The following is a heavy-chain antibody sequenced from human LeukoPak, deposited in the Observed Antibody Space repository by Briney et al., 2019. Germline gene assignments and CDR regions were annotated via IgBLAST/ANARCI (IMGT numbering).Heavy chain of an antibody. V-gene: IGHV3-23*01. J-gene: IGHJ4*02. Sequence: PGGSLRLSCAASGFTFSSYWMSWVRQAPGKGLEWVSAISGSGGSTYYADSVKGRFTISRDNSKNTLYLQMNSLRAEDTAVYYCANTYHQLPTFDYWGQGTLVTVSS. D-gene: IGHD2-2*01. CDR3: ANTYHQLPTFDY. CDR2: ISGSGGST. CDR1: GFTFSSYW.